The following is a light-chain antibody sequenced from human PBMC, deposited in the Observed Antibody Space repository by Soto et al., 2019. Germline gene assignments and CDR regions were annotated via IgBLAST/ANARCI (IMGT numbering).Light chain of an antibody. CDR2: KAS. Sequence: DIQMTQSPSTLSASLGDRVTITCRASQSVSQSISSWLAWFQQKPGRAPKLLIYKASTLETGVPSRFSGSGSGTEFTLTISSLQPDDFATYYCQQYKSYPYTFGQGTKLEIK. V-gene: IGKV1-5*03. J-gene: IGKJ2*01. CDR3: QQYKSYPYT. CDR1: QSISSW.